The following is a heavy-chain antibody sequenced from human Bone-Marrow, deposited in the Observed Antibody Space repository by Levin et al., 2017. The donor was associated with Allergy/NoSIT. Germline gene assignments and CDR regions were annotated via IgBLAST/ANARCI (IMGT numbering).Heavy chain of an antibody. D-gene: IGHD4-17*01. CDR1: GFTFSNAW. CDR2: IKSKTDGGTT. CDR3: TTGELMTTVTTGRNLLLFDY. V-gene: IGHV3-15*01. Sequence: GGSLRLSCAASGFTFSNAWMSWVRQAPGKGLEWVGRIKSKTDGGTTDYAAPVKGRFTISRDDSKNTLYLQMNSLKTEDTAVYYCTTGELMTTVTTGRNLLLFDYWGQGTLVTVSS. J-gene: IGHJ4*02.